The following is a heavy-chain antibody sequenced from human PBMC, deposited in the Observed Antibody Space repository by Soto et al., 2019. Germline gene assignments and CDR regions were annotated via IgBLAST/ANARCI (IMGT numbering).Heavy chain of an antibody. J-gene: IGHJ4*02. CDR1: GFTFSNFA. Sequence: PGGSLRLSCAASGFTFSNFAMSWARQAPGKGLEWVSGVGGVTRSTYYAASVKGRFTISRDNDKNTVFLEMNRLRADDTAVYYCAKFFAPEGGNYFEYWGQGTLVTVSS. CDR3: AKFFAPEGGNYFEY. CDR2: VGGVTRST. V-gene: IGHV3-23*01.